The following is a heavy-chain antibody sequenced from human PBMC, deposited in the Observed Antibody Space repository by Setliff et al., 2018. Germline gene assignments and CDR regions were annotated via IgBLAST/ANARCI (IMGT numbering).Heavy chain of an antibody. V-gene: IGHV3-23*01. D-gene: IGHD3-9*01. CDR2: ISSTITST. CDR3: AKHGAYNDFLTGYNFYYDMDV. Sequence: GGSLRLSCVASGFTFSSFWMHWVRQAPGKGLEWVSAISSTITSTYYADSVKGRFTISRDNSKNMLYLQMNSLRAEDTAVYYCAKHGAYNDFLTGYNFYYDMDVWGQGTTVTVSS. CDR1: GFTFSSFW. J-gene: IGHJ6*02.